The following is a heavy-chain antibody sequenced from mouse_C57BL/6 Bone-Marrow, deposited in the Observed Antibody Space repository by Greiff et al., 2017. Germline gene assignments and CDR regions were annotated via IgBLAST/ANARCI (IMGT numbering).Heavy chain of an antibody. Sequence: EVKLMESGGGLVKPGGSLKLSCAASGFTFSDYGMHWVRQAPEKGLEWVAYISSGSSTIYYADTVKGRFTISRDNAKDTRFLQMTSLGSEDTAMYYCGRSDYYWAYWGQGTLVTVSA. J-gene: IGHJ3*01. CDR3: GRSDYYWAY. V-gene: IGHV5-17*01. CDR1: GFTFSDYG. CDR2: ISSGSSTI. D-gene: IGHD1-1*01.